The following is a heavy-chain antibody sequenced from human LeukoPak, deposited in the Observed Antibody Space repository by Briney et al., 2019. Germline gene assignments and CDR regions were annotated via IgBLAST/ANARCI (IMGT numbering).Heavy chain of an antibody. V-gene: IGHV4-31*03. CDR2: IYYSGST. CDR3: AREARRDIWFGELFPSVFDY. CDR1: GGSISSGGYY. Sequence: KPSETLSLTCTVSGGSISSGGYYWSWIRQHPGKGLEWIGYIYYSGSTYYNPSLKSRVTTSVDTSKNQFSLKLSSVTAADTAVYYCAREARRDIWFGELFPSVFDYWGQGTLVTVSS. D-gene: IGHD3-10*01. J-gene: IGHJ4*02.